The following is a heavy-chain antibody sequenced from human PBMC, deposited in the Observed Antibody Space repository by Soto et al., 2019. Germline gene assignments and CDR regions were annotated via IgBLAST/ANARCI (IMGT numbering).Heavy chain of an antibody. D-gene: IGHD4-17*01. Sequence: QVQLVESGGGVVQPGTSLRLSCAASGFSFSSYGMHWVRQAPGKGLEWVAVKWYDGSNEHYTDSVKGRFTISRDNSKNTLYLQMNSLRAEDTAVYYCARNPRPTYGDYADYWGQGTLVTVSS. V-gene: IGHV3-33*01. CDR1: GFSFSSYG. CDR3: ARNPRPTYGDYADY. J-gene: IGHJ4*02. CDR2: KWYDGSNE.